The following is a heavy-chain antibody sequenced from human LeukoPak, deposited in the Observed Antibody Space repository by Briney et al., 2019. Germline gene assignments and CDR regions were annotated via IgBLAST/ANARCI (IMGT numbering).Heavy chain of an antibody. V-gene: IGHV1-18*01. D-gene: IGHD5-12*01. J-gene: IGHJ4*02. CDR2: ISAYNGNT. CDR3: ARDHQAVATGDFDY. CDR1: GYTFTSYG. Sequence: ASVKVSCKASGYTFTSYGISWVRQAPGQGLEWMGWISAYNGNTNYARKLQGRVTMTTDTSTSTAYVELRSLRSDDTAVYYCARDHQAVATGDFDYWGQGTLVTVSS.